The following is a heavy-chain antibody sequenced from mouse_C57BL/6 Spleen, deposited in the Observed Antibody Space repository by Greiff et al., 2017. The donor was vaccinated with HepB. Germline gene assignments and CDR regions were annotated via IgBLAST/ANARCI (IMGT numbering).Heavy chain of an antibody. Sequence: EVKVVESGPGMVKPSQSLSLTCTVTGYSITSGYDWHWIRHFPGNKLEWMGYISYSGSTNYNPSLKSRISITHDTSKNHFFLKLNSVTTEDTATYYCARDGSYGYWYFDVWGTGTTVTVSS. J-gene: IGHJ1*03. CDR3: ARDGSYGYWYFDV. V-gene: IGHV3-1*01. CDR2: ISYSGST. D-gene: IGHD1-1*02. CDR1: GYSITSGYD.